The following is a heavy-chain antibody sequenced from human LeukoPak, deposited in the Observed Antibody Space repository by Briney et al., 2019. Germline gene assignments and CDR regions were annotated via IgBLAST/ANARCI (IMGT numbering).Heavy chain of an antibody. CDR2: IYYSGST. V-gene: IGHV4-31*03. D-gene: IGHD4-17*01. J-gene: IGHJ4*02. CDR1: GGSISSGGYY. CDR3: AREGPDYGDYGSY. Sequence: SETLSLTCTVSGGSISSGGYYWSWIRQHPGKGPEWIGYIYYSGSTYYNPSLKSRVTISVDTSKNQFSLKLSSVTAADTAVYYCAREGPDYGDYGSYWGQGTLVTVSS.